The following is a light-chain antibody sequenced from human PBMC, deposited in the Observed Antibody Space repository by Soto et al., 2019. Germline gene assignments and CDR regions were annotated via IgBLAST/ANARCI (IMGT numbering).Light chain of an antibody. V-gene: IGKV1-5*03. CDR1: ESVSRW. CDR3: QQYNAYSQA. J-gene: IGKJ1*01. CDR2: QAS. Sequence: DIQMTQSPSTLSASVGDRVTITCRASESVSRWSAWYQQKPGRTPKLLIYQASTLETGVPSRFSGSGSGTEFTLTISSLQPDDFATYYCQQYNAYSQAFGQGTKVEIK.